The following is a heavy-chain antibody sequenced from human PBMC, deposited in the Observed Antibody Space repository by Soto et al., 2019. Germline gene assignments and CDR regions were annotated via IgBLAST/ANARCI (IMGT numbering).Heavy chain of an antibody. CDR3: AKDVELWFGDQSFDY. Sequence: PGESLKISCVASGFTFSSYGMHWVRQAPGKGLEWVAVISYDGSNKYYADSVKGRFTISRDNSKNTLYLQMNSLRAEDTAVYYCAKDVELWFGDQSFDYWGQGTLVTVSS. V-gene: IGHV3-30*18. D-gene: IGHD3-10*01. CDR1: GFTFSSYG. CDR2: ISYDGSNK. J-gene: IGHJ4*02.